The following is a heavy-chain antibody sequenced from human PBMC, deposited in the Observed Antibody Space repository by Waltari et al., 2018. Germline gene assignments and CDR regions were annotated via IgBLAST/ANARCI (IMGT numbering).Heavy chain of an antibody. Sequence: QLQESGPGLMKTSETLSLTCTVSGDSISSSHYYWGWIRQPPGKGLEWIGSIYYSGNTYYNTSLKSRATVAVDTSKNQFSLNLISVTAADTAVYFCARDFTVRYFDWLSQGDLYYFDNWGQGTLVTVSS. J-gene: IGHJ4*02. CDR3: ARDFTVRYFDWLSQGDLYYFDN. CDR1: GDSISSSHYY. CDR2: IYYSGNT. D-gene: IGHD3-9*01. V-gene: IGHV4-39*07.